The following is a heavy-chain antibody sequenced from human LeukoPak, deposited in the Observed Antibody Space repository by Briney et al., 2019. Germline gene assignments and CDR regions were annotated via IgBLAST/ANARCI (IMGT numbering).Heavy chain of an antibody. Sequence: SETLSLTCTVSGGSISSYYWGWIRQPAGKGLEWIGRIYTSGSTNYNPSLKSRVTMSVDTSKNQFSLKLSSVTAADTAVYYCVMPAPRRIRYFDWLLFFDYWGQGTLVTVSS. J-gene: IGHJ4*02. CDR2: IYTSGST. CDR3: VMPAPRRIRYFDWLLFFDY. V-gene: IGHV4-4*07. D-gene: IGHD3-9*01. CDR1: GGSISSYY.